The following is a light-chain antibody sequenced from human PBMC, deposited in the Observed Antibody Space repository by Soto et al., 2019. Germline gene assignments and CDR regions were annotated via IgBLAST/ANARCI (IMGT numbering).Light chain of an antibody. Sequence: EVVVTQSQPTLSLSPGERATLSCRASQSVSSNLAWYQQKPGQAPRLLIYGASTRATGIPARFSGSGSGTEFTLTISNLQSEDFAVYHCQQYDKWPRRFGQGTKV. CDR1: QSVSSN. CDR2: GAS. J-gene: IGKJ1*01. CDR3: QQYDKWPRR. V-gene: IGKV3-15*01.